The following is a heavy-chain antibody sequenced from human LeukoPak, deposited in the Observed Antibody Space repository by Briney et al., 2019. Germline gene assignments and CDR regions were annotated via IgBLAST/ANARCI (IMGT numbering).Heavy chain of an antibody. CDR3: ARGSSRDYYYMDV. V-gene: IGHV4-4*07. CDR2: ISTSGST. J-gene: IGHJ6*03. CDR1: GGSSTHYY. Sequence: PSETLSLTCTVSGGSSTHYYYSWVRQPAGKGLEWIGRISTSGSTNCNPSLRSRVTISVDKSKNLFSLKLSSVTAADTAVYYCARGSSRDYYYMDVWGKGTTVTVSS.